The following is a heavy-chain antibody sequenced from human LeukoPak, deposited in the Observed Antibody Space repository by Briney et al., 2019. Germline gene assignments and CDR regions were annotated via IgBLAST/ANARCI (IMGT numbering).Heavy chain of an antibody. CDR3: GKTDIYFNPIDY. D-gene: IGHD3-9*01. CDR1: GASISSSEW. V-gene: IGHV4-4*02. CDR2: IHRDGRT. Sequence: NPSETLSLTCAVSGASISSSEWWIWVRQPPGQGLEWIGEIHRDGRTRYNPSLKSRVTMSMDYSKSQFSLSVTSVTATDTAIYYCGKTDIYFNPIDYWGPGSLVTVSS. J-gene: IGHJ4*02.